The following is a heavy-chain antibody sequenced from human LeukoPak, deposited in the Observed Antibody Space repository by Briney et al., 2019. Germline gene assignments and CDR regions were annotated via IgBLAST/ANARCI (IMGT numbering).Heavy chain of an antibody. Sequence: ASVKVSCKASGYTFTSYAMNWMRQAPGQGLEWMGWINTNTGNPTYAQGFTGRFVFSLDTSVSTAYLRISSLKAEDTAVYYCARVAVSYYNLIDYWGQGTLVTVSS. CDR2: INTNTGNP. CDR3: ARVAVSYYNLIDY. CDR1: GYTFTSYA. D-gene: IGHD3-10*01. J-gene: IGHJ4*02. V-gene: IGHV7-4-1*02.